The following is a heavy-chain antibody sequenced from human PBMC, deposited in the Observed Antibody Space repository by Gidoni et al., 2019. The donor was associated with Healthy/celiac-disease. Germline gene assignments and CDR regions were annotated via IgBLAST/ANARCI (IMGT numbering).Heavy chain of an antibody. CDR1: GFPFSSYP. CDR2: ISSNGGST. CDR3: ARVGTFWNNKPVKGYCSGGSCYHAFDI. D-gene: IGHD2-15*01. J-gene: IGHJ3*02. Sequence: EVQLVESGGGLVQPGGSLRLSCAASGFPFSSYPMHWVRQAPGKGLEYVSAISSNGGSTYYANSVKGRFTISRDNSKNTLYLQMGSLRAEDMAVYYCARVGTFWNNKPVKGYCSGGSCYHAFDIWGQGTMVTVSS. V-gene: IGHV3-64*01.